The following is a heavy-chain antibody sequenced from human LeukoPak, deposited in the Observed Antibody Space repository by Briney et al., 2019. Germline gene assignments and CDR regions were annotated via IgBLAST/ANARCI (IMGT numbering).Heavy chain of an antibody. CDR3: ARGRRYDYIWGSYRWIDY. J-gene: IGHJ4*02. V-gene: IGHV1-8*01. CDR2: MNPNSCNT. Sequence: ASVKVSCQASGYTFTNYDINWVRQATGQGLEWMGWMNPNSCNTGYAQKFQGRVTMTRNTSISTAYMELSSLRSEDTAVYYCARGRRYDYIWGSYRWIDYWGQGTLVTVSS. D-gene: IGHD3-16*02. CDR1: GYTFTNYD.